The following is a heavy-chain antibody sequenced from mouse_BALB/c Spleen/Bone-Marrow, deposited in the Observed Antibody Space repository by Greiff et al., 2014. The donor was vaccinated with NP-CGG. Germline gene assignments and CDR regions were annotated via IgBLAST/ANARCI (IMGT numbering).Heavy chain of an antibody. V-gene: IGHV4-1*02. CDR3: ARNGYYGWIAY. CDR1: GFDFSRYW. D-gene: IGHD2-3*01. CDR2: INPDSSTI. Sequence: EVMLVESGGGLVQPGGSLKLSCAASGFDFSRYWMTWVRQAPGKGLEWIGEINPDSSTINYTPSLKDKFIISRDNAKNTLYLQMGKVRSDDTALYYCARNGYYGWIAYWGQGTLVTVSA. J-gene: IGHJ3*01.